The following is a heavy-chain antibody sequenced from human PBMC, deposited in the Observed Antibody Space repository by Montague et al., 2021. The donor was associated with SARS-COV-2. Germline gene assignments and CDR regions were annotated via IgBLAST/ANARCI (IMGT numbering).Heavy chain of an antibody. D-gene: IGHD2-21*02. CDR3: SRGSFVFCGGDCYSDS. V-gene: IGHV3-30*09. J-gene: IGHJ5*01. Sequence: SLRLSCAASGFTFSNYAMHWVRQAPGKGLEWVAVISFAGNDRYYGDSVRGRFAISRDNSQNTLYLQMNSLRTEDTAVYYCSRGSFVFCGGDCYSDSWGRGTLVTASS. CDR1: GFTFSNYA. CDR2: ISFAGNDR.